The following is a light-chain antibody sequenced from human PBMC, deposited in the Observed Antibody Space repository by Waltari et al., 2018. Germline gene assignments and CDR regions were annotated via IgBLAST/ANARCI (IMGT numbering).Light chain of an antibody. CDR1: LDISRW. J-gene: IGKJ4*01. V-gene: IGKV1-12*01. CDR2: DAY. Sequence: DIQMTQSPSSVSASVGDRVTITCRASLDISRWLAWYQQKPGKAPKFLIYDAYTLQSGVPSRFSGRGSGREFTITITSLQPEDFSTYYCQQGNDFPLTFGGGTKVEMK. CDR3: QQGNDFPLT.